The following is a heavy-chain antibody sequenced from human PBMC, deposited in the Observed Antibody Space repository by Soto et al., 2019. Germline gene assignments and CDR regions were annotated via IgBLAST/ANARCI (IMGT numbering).Heavy chain of an antibody. CDR2: IWYDGSNE. V-gene: IGHV3-33*01. Sequence: QVQLVESGGGVVQPGRSLRLSCAASGFTFSSYGMHWVRQAPGKGLEWVAVIWYDGSNEYYADSVKGRFTISRDNSKNTLYLQMNSLRAEDTAVYYCARESYGSGSFDYWGQGTLVTVSS. J-gene: IGHJ4*02. CDR1: GFTFSSYG. CDR3: ARESYGSGSFDY. D-gene: IGHD3-10*01.